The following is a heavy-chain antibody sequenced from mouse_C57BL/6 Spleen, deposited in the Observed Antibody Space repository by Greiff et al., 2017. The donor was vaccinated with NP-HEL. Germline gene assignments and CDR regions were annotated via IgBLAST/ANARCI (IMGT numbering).Heavy chain of an antibody. CDR2: INPNNGGT. J-gene: IGHJ4*01. CDR1: GYTFTDYN. D-gene: IGHD3-2*02. V-gene: IGHV1-18*01. CDR3: ARSGQLRLPYAMDY. Sequence: EVQLQESGPELVKPGASVKIPCKASGYTFTDYNLDWVKQSHGKSLEWLGDINPNNGGTIYNQKFKGKATLTVDKSSSTAYMERRSLTSEDTAVDYCARSGQLRLPYAMDYWGQGTSVTVSS.